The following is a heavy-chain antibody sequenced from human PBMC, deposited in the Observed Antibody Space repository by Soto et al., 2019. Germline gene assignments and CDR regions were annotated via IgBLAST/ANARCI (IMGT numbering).Heavy chain of an antibody. CDR3: AGLYNWNHGNGDY. V-gene: IGHV1-69*13. CDR2: IIPIFGTA. D-gene: IGHD1-20*01. J-gene: IGHJ4*02. Sequence: GDSVKVSCKASGGTFSSYAISWVRQAPGQGLEWMGGIIPIFGTANYAQKFQGRVTITADESTSTAYMELSSLRSEDPALYYCAGLYNWNHGNGDYWGQGTLVTVSS. CDR1: GGTFSSYA.